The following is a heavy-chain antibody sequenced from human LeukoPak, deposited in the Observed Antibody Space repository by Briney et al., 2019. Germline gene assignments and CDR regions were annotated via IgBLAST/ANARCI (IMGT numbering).Heavy chain of an antibody. J-gene: IGHJ4*02. V-gene: IGHV3-48*04. CDR2: ISSASGSI. Sequence: PGGSLRLSCAASGFTFSSYSMNWVRQAPGKGLEWVSYISSASGSIYYADSVKGRFTISRDNAKNSLFLQMNGLRAEDTAVYYCARLPAYCSSTSCYYDYWGQGILVTVSS. D-gene: IGHD2-2*01. CDR3: ARLPAYCSSTSCYYDY. CDR1: GFTFSSYS.